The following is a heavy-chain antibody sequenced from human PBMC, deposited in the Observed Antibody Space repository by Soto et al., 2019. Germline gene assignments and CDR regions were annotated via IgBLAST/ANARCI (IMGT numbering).Heavy chain of an antibody. J-gene: IGHJ4*02. CDR1: GIILSDYH. CDR3: VGESFYRLDF. V-gene: IGHV3-72*01. Sequence: GGSLRLSCAASGIILSDYHMNWVRQAPGKGLEWIGRSANKSNSYITQYAASVEGRFILPRDVSENLLFLQMNSLKIDDTAVYYCVGESFYRLDFWGRGALVTVSS. D-gene: IGHD3-16*01. CDR2: SANKSNSYIT.